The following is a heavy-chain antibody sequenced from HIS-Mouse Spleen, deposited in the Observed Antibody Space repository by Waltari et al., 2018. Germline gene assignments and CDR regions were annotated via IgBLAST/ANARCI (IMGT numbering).Heavy chain of an antibody. CDR3: ARDLELDAFDI. CDR2: INSDGSST. CDR1: GFTFSRYW. Sequence: EVQLVESGGGLVQPGVSLRLSCAASGFTFSRYWIHWVRQAPGKGLVLVSRINSDGSSTSYADSVKGRFTISRDNAKNTLYLQMNSLRAEDTAVYYCARDLELDAFDIWGQGTMVTVSS. V-gene: IGHV3-74*01. J-gene: IGHJ3*02. D-gene: IGHD1-1*01.